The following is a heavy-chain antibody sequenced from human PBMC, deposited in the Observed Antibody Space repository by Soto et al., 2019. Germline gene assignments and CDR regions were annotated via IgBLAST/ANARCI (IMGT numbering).Heavy chain of an antibody. CDR3: ARDAFSGEYATLFR. CDR1: GFTFSSFS. CDR2: ISSSSSTT. V-gene: IGHV3-48*01. J-gene: IGHJ4*02. Sequence: ESGGGLVQPGGSLRLSCAASGFTFSSFSMNWVRQAPGKGLEWVSYISSSSSTTYYADSVKGRFTISRDNAKNSMYLQMNSLRAEDTAVYYCARDAFSGEYATLFRWGQGTLVTVSS. D-gene: IGHD4-17*01.